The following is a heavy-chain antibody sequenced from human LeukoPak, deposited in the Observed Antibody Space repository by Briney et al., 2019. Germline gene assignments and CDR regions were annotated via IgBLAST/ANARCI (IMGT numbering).Heavy chain of an antibody. CDR1: GYTFTSYD. J-gene: IGHJ6*03. Sequence: ASVKVSCKASGYTFTSYDINWVRQAPGQGLEWMGIINPSGGSTSYAQKFQGRVTMTRDMSTSTVYMELSSLRSEDTAVYYCARESIVVVPAAMRSYYYYYMDVWGKGTTVTVSS. D-gene: IGHD2-2*01. CDR2: INPSGGST. CDR3: ARESIVVVPAAMRSYYYYYMDV. V-gene: IGHV1-46*01.